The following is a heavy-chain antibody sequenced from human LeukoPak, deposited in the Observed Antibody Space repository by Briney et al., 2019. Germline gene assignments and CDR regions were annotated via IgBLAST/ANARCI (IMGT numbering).Heavy chain of an antibody. V-gene: IGHV3-23*01. CDR3: ARENVVRGVIIS. CDR2: ISGSGGST. J-gene: IGHJ5*02. CDR1: GFTFSSYA. D-gene: IGHD3-10*01. Sequence: PGGSLRLSCAASGFTFSSYAMSWVRQAPGKGLEWVSAISGSGGSTYYADSVKGRFTISRDNAKNSLYLQMNSLRAEDTAVYYCARENVVRGVIISWGQGTLVTVSS.